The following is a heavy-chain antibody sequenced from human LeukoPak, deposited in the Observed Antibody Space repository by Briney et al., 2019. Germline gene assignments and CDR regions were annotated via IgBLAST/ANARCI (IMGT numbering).Heavy chain of an antibody. V-gene: IGHV3-23*01. CDR2: FSGTSST. CDR1: GFTFSSYA. D-gene: IGHD6-19*01. J-gene: IGHJ4*02. Sequence: GGSLRLSCAASGFTFSSYAMSWVRQAPGKGLEWVSTFSGTSSTSYADAVKGRVTISRDNSKNTPYLQLNSLRAEDTAVYYCAKLKQWQPQRYFFEYWGQGALVTVAS. CDR3: AKLKQWQPQRYFFEY.